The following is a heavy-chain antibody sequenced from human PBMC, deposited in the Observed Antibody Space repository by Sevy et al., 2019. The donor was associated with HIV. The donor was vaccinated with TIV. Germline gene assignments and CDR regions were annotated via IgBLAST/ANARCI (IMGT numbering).Heavy chain of an antibody. Sequence: SQTLSLTCVISGDSVSSNSAAWNWIRQFPSRGLEWLGRTYCRSKWYNDYAVSVKSRITINPDTSKNQFSLQLNSVTPEDTAVYYCARDAPHYDFWSGALDYWGQGTLVTVSS. CDR2: TYCRSKWYN. D-gene: IGHD3-3*01. CDR1: GDSVSSNSAA. CDR3: ARDAPHYDFWSGALDY. V-gene: IGHV6-1*01. J-gene: IGHJ4*02.